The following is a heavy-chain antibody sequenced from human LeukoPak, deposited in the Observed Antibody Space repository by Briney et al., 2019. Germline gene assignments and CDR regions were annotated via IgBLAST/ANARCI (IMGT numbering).Heavy chain of an antibody. J-gene: IGHJ5*02. CDR2: ISFDGSDK. Sequence: GGSLRLSCAASEFTFSNYGMHWVRQAPGKGLEWVAVISFDGSDKYYGDSVKGRFSISRDSSKNTLYLQMNSLRPEDTAKYFCARDGIHYYDSSAFLDLWGQGTLVTVSS. CDR3: ARDGIHYYDSSAFLDL. V-gene: IGHV3-30*03. D-gene: IGHD3-22*01. CDR1: EFTFSNYG.